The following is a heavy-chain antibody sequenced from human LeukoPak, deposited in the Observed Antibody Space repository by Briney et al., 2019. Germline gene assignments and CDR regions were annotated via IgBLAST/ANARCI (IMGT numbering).Heavy chain of an antibody. CDR3: ASNLKAASGTRDY. D-gene: IGHD6-13*01. J-gene: IGHJ4*02. Sequence: GGSLRLSCAASGFTFSSYWMSWVRQAPGKGLGWVANIKQDGSEKYYVDSVKGRFTISRDNAKNSLYLQMNSLRAEDTAVYYCASNLKAASGTRDYWGQGTLVTVSS. CDR1: GFTFSSYW. CDR2: IKQDGSEK. V-gene: IGHV3-7*01.